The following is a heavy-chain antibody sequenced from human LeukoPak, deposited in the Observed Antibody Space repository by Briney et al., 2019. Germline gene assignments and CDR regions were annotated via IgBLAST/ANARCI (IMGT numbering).Heavy chain of an antibody. J-gene: IGHJ4*02. V-gene: IGHV1-18*01. D-gene: IGHD3-9*01. CDR1: GYTFTSYG. Sequence: ASVTVSCKASGYTFTSYGISWVRQAPGQGLEWMGWISAYNGNTNYAQKLQGRVTMTTDTSTSTAYMELRSLRSDDTAVYYCARLKTYYDILTGYPFVDYWGQGTLVTVSS. CDR3: ARLKTYYDILTGYPFVDY. CDR2: ISAYNGNT.